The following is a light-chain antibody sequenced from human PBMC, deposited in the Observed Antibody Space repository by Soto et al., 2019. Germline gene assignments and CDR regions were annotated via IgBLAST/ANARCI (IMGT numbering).Light chain of an antibody. Sequence: EKVLTQSPATLSRSPWDTATLSSRATQSLRNYLAWYQQKIGQAPRILIYDESKRATGIPDRFSGSGSGTDLNLTISRLEPEDFAVYFCQKRSDWPPTCGQGTRLEIK. CDR1: QSLRNY. V-gene: IGKV3-11*01. CDR2: DES. J-gene: IGKJ5*01. CDR3: QKRSDWPPT.